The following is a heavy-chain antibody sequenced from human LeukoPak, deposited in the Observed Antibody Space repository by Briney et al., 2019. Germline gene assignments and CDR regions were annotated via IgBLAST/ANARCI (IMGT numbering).Heavy chain of an antibody. Sequence: GGSLRLSCAASGFTFSSYSMNWVRQAPGKGLEWVSSISSSSSYIYYADSVKGRFTISRDNAKNSLYLQMNSLRAEDTAVYYCARDSSSITIFGVVSDVWGKGTTVTVSS. CDR2: ISSSSSYI. CDR1: GFTFSSYS. V-gene: IGHV3-21*01. J-gene: IGHJ6*04. CDR3: ARDSSSITIFGVVSDV. D-gene: IGHD3-3*01.